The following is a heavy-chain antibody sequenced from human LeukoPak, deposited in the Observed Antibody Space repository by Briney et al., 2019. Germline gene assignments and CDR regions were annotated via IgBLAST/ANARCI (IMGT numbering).Heavy chain of an antibody. J-gene: IGHJ1*01. CDR3: ARATPSMVRGVIITAGYFQH. V-gene: IGHV1-69*06. D-gene: IGHD3-10*01. CDR1: GGTFSSYA. CDR2: IIPIFGTA. Sequence: SVKVSCKASGGTFSSYAISWVRQAPGQGLEWMGGIIPIFGTANYAQKFQGRVTITADKSASTAYMELSSLRSEDTAVYYCARATPSMVRGVIITAGYFQHWGQGTLVTVSS.